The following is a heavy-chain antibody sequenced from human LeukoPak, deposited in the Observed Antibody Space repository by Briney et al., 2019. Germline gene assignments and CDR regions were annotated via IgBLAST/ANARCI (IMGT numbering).Heavy chain of an antibody. CDR1: GGSIGSYY. D-gene: IGHD3-10*01. CDR3: AREPLWFGELYNWFDP. V-gene: IGHV4-4*07. CDR2: IYTSGST. J-gene: IGHJ5*02. Sequence: PSETLSLTCTVSGGSIGSYYWSWIRQPAGKGLEWIGRIYTSGSTNYNPSLKSRVTMSVDTSKNQFSLKLSSVTAADTAVYYCAREPLWFGELYNWFDPWGQGTLVTVSS.